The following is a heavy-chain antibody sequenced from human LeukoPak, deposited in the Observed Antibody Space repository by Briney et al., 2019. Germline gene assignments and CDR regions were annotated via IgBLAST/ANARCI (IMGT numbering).Heavy chain of an antibody. Sequence: GASVKVSCKASGYTFTCYYMHWVRQAPGQGLEWMGWINPNSGGTNYAQKFQGRVTMTRDTSISTAYMELSRLRSDDTAVYYCARGEEVDYYDSSGYYHWGQGTLVTVSS. CDR3: ARGEEVDYYDSSGYYH. CDR2: INPNSGGT. J-gene: IGHJ4*02. V-gene: IGHV1-2*02. CDR1: GYTFTCYY. D-gene: IGHD3-22*01.